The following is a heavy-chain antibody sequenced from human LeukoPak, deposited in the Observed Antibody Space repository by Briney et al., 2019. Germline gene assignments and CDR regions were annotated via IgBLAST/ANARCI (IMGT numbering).Heavy chain of an antibody. CDR1: GFTFSGYY. Sequence: GGSLRLSCAASGFTFSGYYMGWIRQAPGKGLEWVSYIGSTSSHTNYADSVKGRFTISRDNAKNSLYLQMNSLRAEDTAVYYCARGGRYYFDNWGQGTLVTVSS. J-gene: IGHJ4*02. D-gene: IGHD1-26*01. CDR2: IGSTSSHT. CDR3: ARGGRYYFDN. V-gene: IGHV3-11*06.